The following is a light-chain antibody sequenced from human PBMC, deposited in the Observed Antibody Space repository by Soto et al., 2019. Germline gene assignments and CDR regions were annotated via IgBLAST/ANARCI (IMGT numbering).Light chain of an antibody. CDR3: SSYTSSSTLEV. CDR2: EVS. CDR1: SSDVGGYNY. Sequence: QSVLTQPASVSGSPGQSITISCTGTSSDVGGYNYVSWYQQHPGKAPKLMIYEVSNRPSRVSNRFSGSKSGNTASLTISGLQAEDEADYYCSSYTSSSTLEVFGTGTKVTV. V-gene: IGLV2-14*01. J-gene: IGLJ1*01.